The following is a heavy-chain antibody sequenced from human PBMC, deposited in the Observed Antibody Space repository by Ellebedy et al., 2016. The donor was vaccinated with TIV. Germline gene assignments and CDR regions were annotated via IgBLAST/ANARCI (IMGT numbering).Heavy chain of an antibody. D-gene: IGHD4-23*01. CDR2: VSPYDGNT. CDR1: GYTLMSYG. V-gene: IGHV1-18*01. Sequence: AASVKVSCKASGYTLMSYGICWVRQAPGQGLEWMGWVSPYDGNTSYAQKFQGRFTMTIDTSTSTGYMELRSLRSDDTAVYYCARGFRYGSGRWPLDHWGQGTLVTVSS. J-gene: IGHJ4*02. CDR3: ARGFRYGSGRWPLDH.